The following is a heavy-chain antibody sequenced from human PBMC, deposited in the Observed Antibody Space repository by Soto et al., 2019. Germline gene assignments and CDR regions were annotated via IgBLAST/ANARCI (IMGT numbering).Heavy chain of an antibody. CDR1: GFTFISSF. J-gene: IGHJ4*02. V-gene: IGHV3-7*03. CDR2: INQDGGGT. D-gene: IGHD3-10*01. CDR3: ARGLGGVPVAADLDY. Sequence: GGSLRLSCVASGFTFISSFMGWVRQAPGKGLEWVANINQDGGGTYYVDSVEGRFTISRDNAKDSLYLQMNSLRGEDTAVYYCARGLGGVPVAADLDYWGQGTPVTVSS.